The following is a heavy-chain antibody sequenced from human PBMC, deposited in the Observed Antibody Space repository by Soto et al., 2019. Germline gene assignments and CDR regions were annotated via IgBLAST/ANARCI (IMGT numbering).Heavy chain of an antibody. V-gene: IGHV6-1*01. CDR3: ARDRLVPAAPHYYGMDV. CDR2: TYYRSKWYN. CDR1: GDSVSSNSAA. J-gene: IGHJ6*02. Sequence: KQSRTLSLTCAISGDSVSSNSAAWNWIRQSPSRGIEWQGRTYYRSKWYNDYAVSVKSRITIKPDTSKNQFSLQLNSVTPEDTAVYYCARDRLVPAAPHYYGMDVWGQGTTVTVSS. D-gene: IGHD2-2*01.